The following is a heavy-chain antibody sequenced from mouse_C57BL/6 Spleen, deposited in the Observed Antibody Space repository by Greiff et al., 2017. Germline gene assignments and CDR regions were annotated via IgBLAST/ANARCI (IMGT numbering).Heavy chain of an antibody. CDR3: AREEDYGNYGFAY. J-gene: IGHJ3*01. CDR1: GFTFSSYA. Sequence: DVMLVESGGGLVKPGGSLKLSCAASGFTFSSYAMSWVRQTPEKRLEWVATISDGGSYTYYPDNVEGRFTISRDNAKNNLYLPMSHLKSEDTAMYYCAREEDYGNYGFAYWGQGTLVTVSA. CDR2: ISDGGSYT. D-gene: IGHD2-1*01. V-gene: IGHV5-4*01.